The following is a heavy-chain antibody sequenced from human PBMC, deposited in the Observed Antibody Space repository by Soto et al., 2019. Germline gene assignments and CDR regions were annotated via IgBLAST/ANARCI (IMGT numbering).Heavy chain of an antibody. CDR1: GFTFSSYG. CDR3: ARGLVVVAATGFDY. V-gene: IGHV3-30*03. CDR2: ISYDGSNK. D-gene: IGHD2-15*01. J-gene: IGHJ4*02. Sequence: GGSLRLSCAASGFTFSSYGMHWVRQAPGKGLEWVAVISYDGSNKYYADSVKGRFTISRDNSKNTLYLQMNSLRAEDTAVYYCARGLVVVAATGFDYWGQGTLVTVSS.